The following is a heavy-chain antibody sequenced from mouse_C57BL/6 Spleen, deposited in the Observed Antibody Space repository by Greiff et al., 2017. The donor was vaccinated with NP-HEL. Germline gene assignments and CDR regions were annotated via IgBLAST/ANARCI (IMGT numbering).Heavy chain of an antibody. V-gene: IGHV5-16*01. D-gene: IGHD2-3*01. CDR2: INYDGSST. CDR1: GFTFSDYY. CDR3: ARAYDGPYWYFDV. Sequence: EVHLVESEGGLVQPGSSMKLSCTASGFTFSDYYMAWVRQVPEKGLEWVANINYDGSSTYYLDSLKSRFIISRDNAKNILYLQMSILKSEDTATYYCARAYDGPYWYFDVWGTGTTVTVSS. J-gene: IGHJ1*03.